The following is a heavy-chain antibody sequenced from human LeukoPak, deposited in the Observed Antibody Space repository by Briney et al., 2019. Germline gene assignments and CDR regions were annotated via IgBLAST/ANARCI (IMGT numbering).Heavy chain of an antibody. Sequence: ASVKVSCKASGYTFTSYYIHWVRRAPGQGLECMGIINPSGGSTTYVQKFQGRVTMTRDMSTSTVYMELSSLRSEDTAVYYCARAPADYYDSSGYYGGHWFDPWGQGTLVTVSS. CDR1: GYTFTSYY. CDR3: ARAPADYYDSSGYYGGHWFDP. CDR2: INPSGGST. V-gene: IGHV1-46*01. D-gene: IGHD3-22*01. J-gene: IGHJ5*02.